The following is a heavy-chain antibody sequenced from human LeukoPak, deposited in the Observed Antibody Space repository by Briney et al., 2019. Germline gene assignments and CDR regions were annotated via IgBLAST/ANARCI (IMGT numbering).Heavy chain of an antibody. V-gene: IGHV4-39*07. CDR3: ARDRILYDFWSGYLSGDWFDP. D-gene: IGHD3-3*01. Sequence: SETLSLTCTVSGGSISSSSYYWGWIRQPPGKGLEWIGSIYYSGSTYYNPSLKSRVTISVDTSKNQFSLKLSSVTAADTAVYYCARDRILYDFWSGYLSGDWFDPWGQGTLVTVPS. CDR2: IYYSGST. CDR1: GGSISSSSYY. J-gene: IGHJ5*02.